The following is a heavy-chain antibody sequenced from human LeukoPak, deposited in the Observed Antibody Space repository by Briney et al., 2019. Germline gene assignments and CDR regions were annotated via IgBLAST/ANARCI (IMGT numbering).Heavy chain of an antibody. D-gene: IGHD1-7*01. CDR1: GGSISSYY. J-gene: IGHJ4*02. CDR3: ARGKTTDSFDY. Sequence: SETLSLTCTVSGGSISSYYWSWIRQPPGKGPEWIGYIYYSGSTNYDPSLKSRVTISVDTSKNQFSLKLSSVTAADTAVYYCARGKTTDSFDYWGQGTLVTVSS. CDR2: IYYSGST. V-gene: IGHV4-59*01.